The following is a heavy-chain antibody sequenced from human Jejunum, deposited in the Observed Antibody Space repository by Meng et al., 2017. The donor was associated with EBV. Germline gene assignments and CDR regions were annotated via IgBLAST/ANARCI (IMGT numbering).Heavy chain of an antibody. D-gene: IGHD2-15*01. CDR3: AAVPCSDGICYLNWFDP. J-gene: IGHJ5*02. Sequence: EVTVVTAAAGGKEPGASVKSFCKVFGYTFTDYYIHWVQQAPGKWLEWMGLVDPEDGETIYAEKFQGRVTITADTSTDTAYMELSSLTSEDTAVFYCAAVPCSDGICYLNWFDPWGQGTLVTVSS. V-gene: IGHV1-69-2*01. CDR1: GYTFTDYY. CDR2: VDPEDGET.